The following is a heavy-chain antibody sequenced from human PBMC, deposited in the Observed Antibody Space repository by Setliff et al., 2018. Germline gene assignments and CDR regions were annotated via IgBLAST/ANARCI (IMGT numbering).Heavy chain of an antibody. V-gene: IGHV4-4*07. Sequence: SETLSLTCTVSGGSIXGYYWTWSRQPAGXXXXXXXXXXXXXNXXXSXXXRVTMXIDTSKNKFSLKLSSVTAADTAVYYCARGPGAATGEGFDIWGQGTMVTVSS. CDR1: GGSIXGYY. J-gene: IGHJ3*02. D-gene: IGHD7-27*01. CDR2: XXXXX. CDR3: ARGPGAATGEGFDI.